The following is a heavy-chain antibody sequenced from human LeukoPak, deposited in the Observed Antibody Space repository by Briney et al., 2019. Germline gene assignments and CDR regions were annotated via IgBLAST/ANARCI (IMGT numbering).Heavy chain of an antibody. CDR1: GFSISSYE. CDR2: ISSSGSTI. CDR3: ARVELAPYYYYMDV. D-gene: IGHD1-7*01. J-gene: IGHJ6*03. V-gene: IGHV3-48*03. Sequence: QPGGSLRLSCAASGFSISSYEMNWVRQAPGEGPEWGSHISSSGSTISYADSVKGRFTISRDNPKTSLYLQRNSLIAEDTAVYYCARVELAPYYYYMDVWGKGTTVTVSS.